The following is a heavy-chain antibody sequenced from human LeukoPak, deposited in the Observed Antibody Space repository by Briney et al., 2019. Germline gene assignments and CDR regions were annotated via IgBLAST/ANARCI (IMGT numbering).Heavy chain of an antibody. D-gene: IGHD2-8*01. J-gene: IGHJ6*03. CDR2: MNPNSGNT. V-gene: IGHV1-8*03. Sequence: ASVKVSCKASGYTFTSYDINWVRQATGQGLEWMGWMNPNSGNTGYAQKFQGRVTITRNTSISTAYMELSSLRSEDTAVYYCARANGRSYYYYYYYMDVWGKGTTVTVSS. CDR1: GYTFTSYD. CDR3: ARANGRSYYYYYYYMDV.